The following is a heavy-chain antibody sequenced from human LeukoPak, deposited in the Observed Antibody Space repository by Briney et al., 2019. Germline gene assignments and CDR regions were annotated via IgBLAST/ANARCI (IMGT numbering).Heavy chain of an antibody. CDR1: GYSFTSYW. D-gene: IGHD3-22*01. J-gene: IGHJ6*02. CDR3: ARRPPYYYDSSGYYTGPNYYYYGMDV. Sequence: GESLKISCKGSGYSFTSYWISWVRQMPGKGLEWMGRIDPSDSYTNYSPSFQDHVTISADKSISTAYLQWSSLKASDTAMYYCARRPPYYYDSSGYYTGPNYYYYGMDVWGQGTTVTVSS. V-gene: IGHV5-10-1*01. CDR2: IDPSDSYT.